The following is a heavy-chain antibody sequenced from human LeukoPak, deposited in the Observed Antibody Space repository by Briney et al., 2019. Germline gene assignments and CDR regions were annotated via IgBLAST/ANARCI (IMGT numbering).Heavy chain of an antibody. Sequence: GGSLRLSCAASGFTFSDYYMSWIRQAPGKGLEWVSAISGSGGSTYYADSVKGRFTISRDNAKNSLYLQMNSLRAEDTAVYYCARDRDCGGDCFDLWGRGTLVTVSS. CDR3: ARDRDCGGDCFDL. CDR1: GFTFSDYY. CDR2: ISGSGGST. J-gene: IGHJ2*01. D-gene: IGHD2-21*01. V-gene: IGHV3-11*01.